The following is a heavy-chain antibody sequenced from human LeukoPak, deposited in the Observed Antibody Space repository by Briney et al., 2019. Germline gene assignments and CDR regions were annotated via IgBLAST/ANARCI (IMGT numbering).Heavy chain of an antibody. V-gene: IGHV1-8*01. CDR1: GYTFTSYD. CDR2: MNPNSGNT. CDR3: ARRAVGNSYYYSMDV. D-gene: IGHD6-19*01. J-gene: IGHJ6*03. Sequence: ASVKVSCKASGYTFTSYDINWVRQATGQGLEWMGWMNPNSGNTGYAQKLQGRVTMTTDTSTSTAYMELRSLRSDDTAVYYCARRAVGNSYYYSMDVWGRGTTVTVSS.